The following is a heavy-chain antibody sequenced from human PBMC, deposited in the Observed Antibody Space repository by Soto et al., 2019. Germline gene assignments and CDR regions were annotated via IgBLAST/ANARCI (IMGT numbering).Heavy chain of an antibody. J-gene: IGHJ4*02. Sequence: GGSLRLSCAASGFTFSSYAMSWVRQAPGKGLEWVSAISGSGGSTYYADSVKGRFTISRDNSKNTLYLQMNSLRAEDTAVYYCAKDVSLKGSSGYYYFYYWGQGSLVPVSS. CDR2: ISGSGGST. CDR1: GFTFSSYA. D-gene: IGHD3-22*01. CDR3: AKDVSLKGSSGYYYFYY. V-gene: IGHV3-23*01.